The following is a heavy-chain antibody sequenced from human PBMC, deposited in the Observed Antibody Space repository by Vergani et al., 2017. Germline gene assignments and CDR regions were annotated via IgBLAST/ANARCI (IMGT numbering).Heavy chain of an antibody. J-gene: IGHJ6*03. CDR1: GGSISSGSYY. V-gene: IGHV4-61*02. D-gene: IGHD3-16*01. Sequence: QVQLQESGPGLVKPSQTLSLTCTVSGGSISSGSYYWSWIRQPAGKGLEWIGRIYTSGSTNYNPSLKSRVTISVDTSKNQFSLKLSSVTAADTAVYYCARAVGGGIWGVWYYYYYMDVWGKGTTVTVSS. CDR2: IYTSGST. CDR3: ARAVGGGIWGVWYYYYYMDV.